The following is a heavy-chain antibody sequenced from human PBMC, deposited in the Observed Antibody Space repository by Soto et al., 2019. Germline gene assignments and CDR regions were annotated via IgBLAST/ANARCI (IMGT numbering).Heavy chain of an antibody. Sequence: ASVKVSCKVSGYTLTELSMHWVRQAPGKGLEWMGGFDPEDGETIYAQKFQGRVTMTEDTSTDTAYMELSSLRSEDTAVYYCATRVLRYYDYSWGCYRYTRNGFDIWGKGTMVTVSS. CDR3: ATRVLRYYDYSWGCYRYTRNGFDI. D-gene: IGHD3-16*02. J-gene: IGHJ3*02. CDR1: GYTLTELS. V-gene: IGHV1-24*01. CDR2: FDPEDGET.